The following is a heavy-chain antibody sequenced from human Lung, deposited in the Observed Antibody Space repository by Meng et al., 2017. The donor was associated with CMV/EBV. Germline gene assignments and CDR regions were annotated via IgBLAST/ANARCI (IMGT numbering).Heavy chain of an antibody. D-gene: IGHD6-19*01. V-gene: IGHV1-46*01. CDR3: ARGIAVAIGGFDP. Sequence: SXXVSXKASGYTFTSYYMHWVRQAPGQGLEWMGIINPSSVSTSYAQKFQGRVTMTRDTSTSTVYMELSSLRSEDTAVYYCARGIAVAIGGFDPWGQGTLVTVSS. CDR2: INPSSVST. CDR1: GYTFTSYY. J-gene: IGHJ5*02.